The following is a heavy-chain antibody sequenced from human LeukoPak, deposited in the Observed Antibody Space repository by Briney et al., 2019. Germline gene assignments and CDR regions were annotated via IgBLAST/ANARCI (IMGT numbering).Heavy chain of an antibody. CDR2: ISDNGGDT. J-gene: IGHJ4*02. D-gene: IGHD1-1*01. CDR3: GKDWKLNY. Sequence: GGSLRLSCVASGFTFSSYAMSWVRQAPGKGLEWVSAISDNGGDTKYADSVKGRFTISRDNSKNTLYLQMNSLRVEDTAIYYCGKDWKLNYWGQGTLVTVSS. V-gene: IGHV3-23*01. CDR1: GFTFSSYA.